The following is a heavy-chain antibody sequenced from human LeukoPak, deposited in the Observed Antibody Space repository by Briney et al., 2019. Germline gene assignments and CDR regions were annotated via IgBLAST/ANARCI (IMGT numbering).Heavy chain of an antibody. CDR1: GGSISSGDYC. J-gene: IGHJ3*02. CDR2: IYYSGST. CDR3: ASLIVVVPAAIPRDAFDI. D-gene: IGHD2-2*01. V-gene: IGHV4-30-4*08. Sequence: SETLSLTCTVSGGSISSGDYCWSWIRQPPGKGLEWIGYIYYSGSTYYNPSLKSRVTISVDTSKNQFSLKLSSVTAADTAVYYCASLIVVVPAAIPRDAFDIWGQGTMVTVSS.